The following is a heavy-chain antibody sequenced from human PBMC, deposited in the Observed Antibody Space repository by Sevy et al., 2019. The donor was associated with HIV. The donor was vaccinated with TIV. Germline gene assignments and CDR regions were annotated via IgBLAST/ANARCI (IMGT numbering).Heavy chain of an antibody. J-gene: IGHJ4*02. V-gene: IGHV1-69*13. CDR1: GDTFYSYA. D-gene: IGHD6-19*01. CDR2: IIPIFGAT. CDR3: ARAEKAVTGTAFDY. Sequence: ASVKVSCKASGDTFYSYAISWVRQAPGQGLEWMGGIIPIFGATNYALKFQGRVTITADESTSAAYMELSSLRSEDTAVYYCARAEKAVTGTAFDYWGQGTLVTVSS.